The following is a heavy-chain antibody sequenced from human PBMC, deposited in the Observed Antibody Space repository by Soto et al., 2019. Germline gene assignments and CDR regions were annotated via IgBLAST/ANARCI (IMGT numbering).Heavy chain of an antibody. CDR3: ARSRSGAVADSFDF. CDR2: ISKDGSHK. J-gene: IGHJ4*02. Sequence: QVQVVESGGGMVEPGRSLRLSCAASGFSFSRYVIHWVRQAPGKGLEWVAVISKDGSHKYYLESVKGRFTISRDNSKNILSLHMNSLTNEDTAVYYCARSRSGAVADSFDFWGQGTLVTVSS. CDR1: GFSFSRYV. V-gene: IGHV3-30*03. D-gene: IGHD3-10*01.